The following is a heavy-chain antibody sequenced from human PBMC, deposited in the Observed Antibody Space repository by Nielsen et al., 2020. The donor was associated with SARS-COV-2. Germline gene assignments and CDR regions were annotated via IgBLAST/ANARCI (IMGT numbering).Heavy chain of an antibody. V-gene: IGHV1-2*02. D-gene: IGHD2-21*01. CDR2: INPNSGDT. Sequence: ASVKVSCKASGYIFTGYYMHWVRQAPGQGLEWMGWINPNSGDTNYAQKFQGRVTMTRDTSISTAYMELSRLRSDDTAVYYCARDAISAHYGMDVWGQGTTVTVSS. CDR3: ARDAISAHYGMDV. CDR1: GYIFTGYY. J-gene: IGHJ6*02.